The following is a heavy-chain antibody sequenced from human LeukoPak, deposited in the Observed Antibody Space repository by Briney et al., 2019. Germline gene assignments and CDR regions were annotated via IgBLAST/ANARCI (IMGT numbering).Heavy chain of an antibody. Sequence: PGGSLRLSCAASGFTFSSYWMHWVRQAPGKGLEWVSVINGGGVNTYYADSVKGRFTISRDNSKNTLYLQMNSLRAEDTAVYYCAIRYSSSWYSFGYWGQGTLVTVSS. CDR3: AIRYSSSWYSFGY. J-gene: IGHJ4*02. CDR2: INGGGVNT. D-gene: IGHD6-13*01. CDR1: GFTFSSYW. V-gene: IGHV3-23*01.